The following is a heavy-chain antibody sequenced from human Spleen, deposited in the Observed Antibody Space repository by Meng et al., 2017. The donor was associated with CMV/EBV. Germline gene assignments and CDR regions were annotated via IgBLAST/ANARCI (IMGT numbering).Heavy chain of an antibody. CDR2: IFYSGST. CDR3: ARGFRPYYYDSSGYYLDS. Sequence: SETLSLTCTVSGGSVNSGGDYWSWIRQPPGKGLESIGYIFYSGSTNYSPSLKSRVTISLDTSRNQLSLKLSSVTAADTAVYYCARGFRPYYYDSSGYYLDSWGQGTLVTVSS. V-gene: IGHV4-61*08. CDR1: GGSVNSGGDY. J-gene: IGHJ4*02. D-gene: IGHD3-22*01.